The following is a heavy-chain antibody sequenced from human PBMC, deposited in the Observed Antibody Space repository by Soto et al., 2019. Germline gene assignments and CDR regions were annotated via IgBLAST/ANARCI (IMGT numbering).Heavy chain of an antibody. J-gene: IGHJ3*02. V-gene: IGHV4-4*02. Sequence: SETLSLTCAVSGGSIRSSNWWSWVSPPPGKGLEWIGEIYHSGSTNYNPSLKSRVTISVDKSKNQFSLKLSSVTAADTAVYYCARDRYDSSGYVIIDAFDIWGQGTMVT. D-gene: IGHD3-22*01. CDR2: IYHSGST. CDR1: GGSIRSSNW. CDR3: ARDRYDSSGYVIIDAFDI.